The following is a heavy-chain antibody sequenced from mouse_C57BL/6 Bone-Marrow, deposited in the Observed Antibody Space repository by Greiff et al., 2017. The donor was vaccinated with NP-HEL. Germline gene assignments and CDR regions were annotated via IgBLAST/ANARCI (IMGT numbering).Heavy chain of an antibody. CDR3: ARKHPMDY. Sequence: QVQLQQPGAELVKPGASVKLSCKASGYTFTSYWMQWVKQRPGQGLEWIGEIDPSDSYTNYNQKFKGKATLTVDTSSSTAYMQLSRLTSEDSAVYYSARKHPMDYWGQGTSVTVSS. CDR1: GYTFTSYW. CDR2: IDPSDSYT. V-gene: IGHV1-50*01. J-gene: IGHJ4*01.